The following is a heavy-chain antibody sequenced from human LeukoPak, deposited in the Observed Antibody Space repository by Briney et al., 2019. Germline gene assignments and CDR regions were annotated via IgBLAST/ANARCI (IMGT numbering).Heavy chain of an antibody. J-gene: IGHJ4*02. V-gene: IGHV4-34*01. Sequence: ASETLSLTCAVYGGSFSGYYWSWIRQPPGKGLEWIGEINHSGSTNYNPSLKSRVTISVDTSKNQFSLKLSSVTAADTAVYYCARGRGYDYVWGSYRPYYFDYWGQGTLVTVS. CDR1: GGSFSGYY. CDR2: INHSGST. D-gene: IGHD3-16*02. CDR3: ARGRGYDYVWGSYRPYYFDY.